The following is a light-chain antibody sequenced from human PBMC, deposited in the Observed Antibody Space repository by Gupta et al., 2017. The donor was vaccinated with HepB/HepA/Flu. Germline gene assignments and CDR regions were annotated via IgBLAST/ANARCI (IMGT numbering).Light chain of an antibody. J-gene: IGLJ1*01. CDR2: EVD. CDR3: SSYTTSSTYV. V-gene: IGLV2-18*02. Sequence: QSALTQPPSVSGSPGQSVTISCTGTSSDIGSYNRVSWYQQSPGTAPKLIIYEVDNRPSGVPDRFSGSKSGNTASLTISGLQTEDEAEYYCSSYTTSSTYVFGIGTKVTVL. CDR1: SSDIGSYNR.